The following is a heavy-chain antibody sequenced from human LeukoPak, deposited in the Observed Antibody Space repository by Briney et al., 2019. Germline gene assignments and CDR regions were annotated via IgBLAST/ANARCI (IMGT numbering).Heavy chain of an antibody. CDR2: INSDGSST. D-gene: IGHD6-13*01. CDR1: GFTFSTYG. V-gene: IGHV3-74*01. CDR3: ARAVSYIAAADY. Sequence: GGSLRLSCAASGFTFSTYGMHWVRQAPGKGLVWVSRINSDGSSTSYADSVKGRFTISRDNAKNTLYLQMNSLRAEDTAVYYCARAVSYIAAADYWGQGTLVTVSS. J-gene: IGHJ4*02.